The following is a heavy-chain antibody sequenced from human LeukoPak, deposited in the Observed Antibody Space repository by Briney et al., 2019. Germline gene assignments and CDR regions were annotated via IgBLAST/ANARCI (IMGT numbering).Heavy chain of an antibody. J-gene: IGHJ4*02. CDR3: XXDWGSPGDY. Sequence: GGSLRLSCEAAGFTFSSLTMHWVRQAPGKGLVWVSRIDSKGASATYADSVKGRFTVSRDNAKNTLYLEMYNLRVDDTAVYYXXXDWGSPGDYWGQGTLVTVSS. V-gene: IGHV3-74*01. CDR2: IDSKGASA. CDR1: GFTFSSLT. D-gene: IGHD3-10*01.